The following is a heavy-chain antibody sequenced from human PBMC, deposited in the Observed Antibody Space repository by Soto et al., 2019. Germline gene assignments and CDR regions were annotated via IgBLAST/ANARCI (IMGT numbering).Heavy chain of an antibody. D-gene: IGHD3-22*01. V-gene: IGHV1-69*01. CDR2: IIPFFGTA. CDR1: GGTFNSYV. CDR3: AGTHFDTSGYYPSALEY. Sequence: QVQLVQSGAEVKKPGSSVKVSCKASGGTFNSYVINWVRQAPGQGLEWMGGIIPFFGTAEYAQKFQGRVTINADEAASTAYMELSILKPGDTAVYYCAGTHFDTSGYYPSALEYWGQGTQVSVSS. J-gene: IGHJ4*02.